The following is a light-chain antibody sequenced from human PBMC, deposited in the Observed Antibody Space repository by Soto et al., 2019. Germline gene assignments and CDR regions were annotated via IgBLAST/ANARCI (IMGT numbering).Light chain of an antibody. CDR2: GAS. CDR1: QSFRGL. V-gene: IGKV3-11*01. J-gene: IGKJ5*01. CDR3: QQLSSWPRIT. Sequence: EVVWAQSPVTLALSAGGRATLSCRASQSFRGLLAWYQQKPGQAPRLLIYGASSRATGIPARFSGSGSGTDFTLTISSLEAVDFGVYCCQQLSSWPRITSGQGTRLEIK.